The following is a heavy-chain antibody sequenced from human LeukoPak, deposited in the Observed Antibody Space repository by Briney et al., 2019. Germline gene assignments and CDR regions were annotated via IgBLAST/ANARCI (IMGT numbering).Heavy chain of an antibody. CDR3: ARVSGYSGYDY. J-gene: IGHJ4*02. CDR2: IYYSGST. D-gene: IGHD5-12*01. CDR1: GGSISGFY. Sequence: SETLSLTCSVSGGSISGFYWSWIRQPPGKGLEWIGYIYYSGSTNYNPSLKSRVTISVDTSKNQFSLKLSSVTAADTAVYYCARVSGYSGYDYWGQGTLVTVSS. V-gene: IGHV4-59*12.